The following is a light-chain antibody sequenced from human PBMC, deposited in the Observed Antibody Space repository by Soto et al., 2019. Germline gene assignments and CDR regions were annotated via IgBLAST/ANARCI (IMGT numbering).Light chain of an antibody. CDR1: QSVSNSH. J-gene: IGKJ2*01. Sequence: EIVLTQSPGTLSLSPGERVTLSCRASQSVSNSHLAWHQQKPGQAPRLLIYGASSRATGTPDRFSGSGSGTAFTLTISRLEPEDSAVYYCQQYCSSPYTFGQGTKLEIK. CDR3: QQYCSSPYT. V-gene: IGKV3-20*01. CDR2: GAS.